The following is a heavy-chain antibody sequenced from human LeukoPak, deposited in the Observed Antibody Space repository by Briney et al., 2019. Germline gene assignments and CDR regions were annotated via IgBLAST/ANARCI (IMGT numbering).Heavy chain of an antibody. Sequence: SETLSLTCTVSGGSISSYYWSWIRQPPGKGLEWIGYIYHSGSTYYNPSLKSRVTISVDRSKNQFSLKLSSVTAADTAVYYCARQGFYGGNAYYFDYWGQGTLVTVSS. CDR3: ARQGFYGGNAYYFDY. CDR2: IYHSGST. J-gene: IGHJ4*02. V-gene: IGHV4-59*04. CDR1: GGSISSYY. D-gene: IGHD4-23*01.